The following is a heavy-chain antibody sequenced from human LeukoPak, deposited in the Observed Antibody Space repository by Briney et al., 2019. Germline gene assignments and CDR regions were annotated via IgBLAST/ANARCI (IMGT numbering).Heavy chain of an antibody. Sequence: PGGSLRLSCAASGFSFRSYTMNWVRQAPGKGLEWVSSISSSSSYIYYADSVKGRFTISRDNAKNSLYLQMNSLRAEDTAVYYCARDRTTVTSYGMDVWGQGTTVTVSS. CDR3: ARDRTTVTSYGMDV. V-gene: IGHV3-21*01. D-gene: IGHD4-17*01. J-gene: IGHJ6*02. CDR1: GFSFRSYT. CDR2: ISSSSSYI.